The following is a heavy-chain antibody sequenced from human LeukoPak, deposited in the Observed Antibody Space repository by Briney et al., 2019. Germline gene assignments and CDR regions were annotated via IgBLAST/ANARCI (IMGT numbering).Heavy chain of an antibody. D-gene: IGHD3-10*01. J-gene: IGHJ5*01. CDR2: ITYSGNT. V-gene: IGHV4-31*03. CDR1: GGSISSGPYY. CDR3: TRGPLPGATAYGVVDS. Sequence: PSETLSLTCTVSGGSISSGPYYWIWIRQHPGKGLEWIGYITYSGNTYYYPALNSRVTVSLDTSKTQFSLKLTSVTAADTAVYYCTRGPLPGATAYGVVDSWGQGTLVTVSS.